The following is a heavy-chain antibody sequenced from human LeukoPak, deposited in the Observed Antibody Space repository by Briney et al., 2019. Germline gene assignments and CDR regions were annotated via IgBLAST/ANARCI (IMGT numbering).Heavy chain of an antibody. Sequence: GGSLRLSCAASGFPFSSYNMNWVRQAPGKGLEWVSSITSSSSFIYYADSVKGRFTISRDNSKSTLYPQMNSLRAEDTAVYSCAHPTEYSSSWYGNWFDPWGQGTLVTVSS. CDR3: AHPTEYSSSWYGNWFDP. CDR1: GFPFSSYN. V-gene: IGHV3-21*04. D-gene: IGHD6-13*01. J-gene: IGHJ5*02. CDR2: ITSSSSFI.